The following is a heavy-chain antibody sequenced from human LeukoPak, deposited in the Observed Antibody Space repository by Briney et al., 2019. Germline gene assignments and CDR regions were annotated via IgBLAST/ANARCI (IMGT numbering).Heavy chain of an antibody. D-gene: IGHD3-10*01. CDR1: GGSISSGDYY. J-gene: IGHJ5*02. CDR3: ARDLVYYGSGRRGDWFDP. Sequence: PSAPLSLTCTVSGGSISSGDYYWSWIRQPPGKGLEWIGDIYYSGSTYYNPSLKSRVTISVDTSKYQFSLKLSSVTAADTAVYYCARDLVYYGSGRRGDWFDPWGQGTLVTVSS. V-gene: IGHV4-30-4*01. CDR2: IYYSGST.